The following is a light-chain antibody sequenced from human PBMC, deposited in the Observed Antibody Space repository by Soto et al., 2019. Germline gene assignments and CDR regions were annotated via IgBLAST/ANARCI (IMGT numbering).Light chain of an antibody. CDR3: SSYTSSSSYIV. CDR1: SSDVGGYNY. CDR2: DVS. J-gene: IGLJ2*01. Sequence: QSALTQPASVSGSPGQSITISCTGTSSDVGGYNYVSWYQQHPGQAPKLMIYDVSNRPSGVSNRFSGSKSGNTASLTISGLQADDEADYYCSSYTSSSSYIVFGGGTKLTVL. V-gene: IGLV2-14*01.